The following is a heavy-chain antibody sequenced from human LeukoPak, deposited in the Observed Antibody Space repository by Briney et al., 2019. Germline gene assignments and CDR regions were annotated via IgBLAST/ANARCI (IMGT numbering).Heavy chain of an antibody. V-gene: IGHV1-46*01. CDR2: INPSGGST. CDR1: EYTFTGYY. Sequence: ASVKVSCKASEYTFTGYYMHWVRQAPGQGLEWMGIINPSGGSTSYAQKFQGRVTMTRDTSTSTVYMELSSLRSEDTAVYYCARGLQLWPDYYYYYMDVWGKGTTVTVSS. CDR3: ARGLQLWPDYYYYYMDV. D-gene: IGHD5-18*01. J-gene: IGHJ6*03.